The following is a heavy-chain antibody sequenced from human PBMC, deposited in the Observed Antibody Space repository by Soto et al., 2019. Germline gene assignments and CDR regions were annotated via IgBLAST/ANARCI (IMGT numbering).Heavy chain of an antibody. CDR1: GFTFSSYG. Sequence: PGGSLRLSCAASGFTFSSYGMHWVRQAPGKGLEWVAVIWYDGSNKYYADSVKGRFTISRDNSKNTLYLQMNSLRAEDTAVYYCAREGFRGGYDYDYYYYYGMDVWGQGTTVTVSS. CDR3: AREGFRGGYDYDYYYYYGMDV. CDR2: IWYDGSNK. J-gene: IGHJ6*02. D-gene: IGHD5-12*01. V-gene: IGHV3-33*01.